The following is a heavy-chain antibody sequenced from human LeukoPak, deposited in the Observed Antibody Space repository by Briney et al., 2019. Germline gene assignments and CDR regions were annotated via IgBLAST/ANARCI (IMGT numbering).Heavy chain of an antibody. J-gene: IGHJ4*02. CDR2: ISSSSSTI. D-gene: IGHD5-18*01. V-gene: IGHV3-48*01. CDR1: GFTFSSYS. Sequence: GGSLRLSCAASGFTFSSYSMNWVRQAPGKGLEWVSYISSSSSTIYYADSVKGRFTISRDNAKNSLYLQMNSLKTEDTAVYYCTTGTWIQLWLPDYWGQGTLVTVSS. CDR3: TTGTWIQLWLPDY.